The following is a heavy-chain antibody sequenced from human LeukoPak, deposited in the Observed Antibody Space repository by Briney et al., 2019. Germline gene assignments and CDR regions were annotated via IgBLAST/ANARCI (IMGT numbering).Heavy chain of an antibody. CDR1: EFIFSDYW. CDR2: IKQGGREE. CDR3: ARVAAAVPDQ. V-gene: IGHV3-7*04. Sequence: GGSLRLSCVASEFIFSDYWMSWVRQAPGKGLEWVANIKQGGREEKYVGSVKGRFTISRDNAKNSLYLQMSSLRAEDTAVYYCARVAAAVPDQWGQGTLVTVSS. D-gene: IGHD6-13*01. J-gene: IGHJ5*02.